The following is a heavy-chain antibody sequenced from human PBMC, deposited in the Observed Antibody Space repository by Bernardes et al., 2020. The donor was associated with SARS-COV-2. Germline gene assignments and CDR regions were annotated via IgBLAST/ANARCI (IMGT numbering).Heavy chain of an antibody. CDR1: GFTLTSYA. CDR3: AKDYCGGDCDFFDD. J-gene: IGHJ4*02. CDR2: VGGDADNT. D-gene: IGHD2-21*02. Sequence: GGSLRLSCAASGFTLTSYAMSWVRQAPGKGLEWVSGVGGDADNTYYAESVKGRFTISRDNSMNTLFQQMNSLRAEDTADYYCAKDYCGGDCDFFDDWGLGTLVSVSS. V-gene: IGHV3-23*01.